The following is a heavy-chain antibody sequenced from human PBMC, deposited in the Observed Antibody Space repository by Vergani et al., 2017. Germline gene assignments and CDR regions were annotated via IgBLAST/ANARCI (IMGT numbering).Heavy chain of an antibody. Sequence: QVQLQESGPRLVRPSQTLSLTCTVSGGSINTGAYYWSWIRQPAGKGLEWLGRVHTDGTAYYNPSLRTRVRLSADLSQSQFSLKMTSLTAADTAVYFCARELSYYYGSGSDDYNPYYYEGMDVWGPGTTVTVSS. CDR2: VHTDGTA. CDR3: ARELSYYYGSGSDDYNPYYYEGMDV. CDR1: GGSINTGAYY. D-gene: IGHD3-10*01. V-gene: IGHV4-61*02. J-gene: IGHJ6*02.